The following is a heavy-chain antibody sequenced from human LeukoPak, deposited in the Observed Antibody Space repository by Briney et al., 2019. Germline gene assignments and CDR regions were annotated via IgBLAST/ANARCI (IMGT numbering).Heavy chain of an antibody. Sequence: GGSLRLSCGGSGFIFTNNAINWVRQTPGKGLEWLSAISNDGRHIYYTDSVKGRITTSRDNSRNTVYLQMNGLRVEDTAVYYCATVMGSSPSTAYFAYWGRGTLVTVSS. CDR3: ATVMGSSPSTAYFAY. J-gene: IGHJ4*02. CDR2: ISNDGRHI. CDR1: GFIFTNNA. D-gene: IGHD6-6*01. V-gene: IGHV3-23*01.